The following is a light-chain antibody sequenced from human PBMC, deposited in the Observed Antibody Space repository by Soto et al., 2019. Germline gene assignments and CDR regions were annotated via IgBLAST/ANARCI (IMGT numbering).Light chain of an antibody. CDR2: GAS. Sequence: EIVLTQSPGTLSLSPGERATLSCRASQSVSNRYLAWYQQKPGQAPRLLIYGASSRATGIPDRFSGSGSGTDFTLTISSLEPEDCAVYYWQQYGSSPWTFGQGTKVE. CDR1: QSVSNRY. J-gene: IGKJ1*01. V-gene: IGKV3-20*01. CDR3: QQYGSSPWT.